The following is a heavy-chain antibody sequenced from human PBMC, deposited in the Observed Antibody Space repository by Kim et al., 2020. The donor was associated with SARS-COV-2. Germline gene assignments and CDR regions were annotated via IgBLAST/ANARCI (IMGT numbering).Heavy chain of an antibody. CDR2: INPGGGST. V-gene: IGHV1-46*01. Sequence: ASVKVSCKASGYTFTSYYMHWVRQVPGQGLEWMGIINPGGGSTSYAQKFQGRVTMTRDTSTSTVYMELSSLRSEDTAVYYCARDVGRTARLLVHWFDPWGQGTLVTVSS. CDR1: GYTFTSYY. J-gene: IGHJ5*02. D-gene: IGHD6-6*01. CDR3: ARDVGRTARLLVHWFDP.